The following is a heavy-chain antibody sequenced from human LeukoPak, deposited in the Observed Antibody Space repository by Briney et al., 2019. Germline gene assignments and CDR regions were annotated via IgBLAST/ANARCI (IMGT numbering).Heavy chain of an antibody. Sequence: ASVKVSCKASGYTFTGYYMHWVRQAPGQGLEWMGGIKPNSGGTSYAQKFQGRVTMTRDTSISTAYMELSRLRSDDTAVYYCAESRPDYGDYPGWFDPWGQGTLVTVSS. CDR2: IKPNSGGT. J-gene: IGHJ5*02. D-gene: IGHD4-17*01. CDR3: AESRPDYGDYPGWFDP. CDR1: GYTFTGYY. V-gene: IGHV1-2*02.